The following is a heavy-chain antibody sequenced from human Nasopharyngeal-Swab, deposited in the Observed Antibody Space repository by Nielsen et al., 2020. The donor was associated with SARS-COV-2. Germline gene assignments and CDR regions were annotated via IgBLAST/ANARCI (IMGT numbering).Heavy chain of an antibody. V-gene: IGHV4-61*01. J-gene: IGHJ6*02. CDR2: IYYSGST. CDR3: ARVGGSSWRHYYYYYGMDV. D-gene: IGHD6-13*01. CDR1: GYSISSGYY. Sequence: SETLSLTCTVSGYSISSGYYWSWIRQPPGKGLEWIGYIYYSGSTNYNPSLKSRVTISVDTSKNQFSLKLSSVTAADTAVYYCARVGGSSWRHYYYYYGMDVWGQGTTVTVSS.